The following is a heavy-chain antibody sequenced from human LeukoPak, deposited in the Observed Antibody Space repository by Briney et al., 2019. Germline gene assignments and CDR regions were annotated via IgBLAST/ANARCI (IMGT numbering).Heavy chain of an antibody. J-gene: IGHJ4*02. Sequence: ASVKVSCKASGYTFTSYDINWVRQATGQGLEWMGWMNPNSGNTGYAQKFQGRVTMTRNTSISTAYMELSSLRSGDTAVYYCARGTYDSSGYYIDYWGQGTLVTVSS. CDR2: MNPNSGNT. V-gene: IGHV1-8*01. CDR3: ARGTYDSSGYYIDY. CDR1: GYTFTSYD. D-gene: IGHD3-22*01.